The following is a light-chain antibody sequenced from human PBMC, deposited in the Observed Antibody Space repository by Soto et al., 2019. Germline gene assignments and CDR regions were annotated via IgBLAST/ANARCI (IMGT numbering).Light chain of an antibody. CDR2: DIA. J-gene: IGLJ1*01. CDR1: SSDIGAYIF. Sequence: QSVPTQPASVSGSPGQSITISCTGTSSDIGAYIFVSWYQQHPGKAPKLIIYDIANRPSGVSYRFSGSKSANTASLTISGLQADDEADYYCVSFTTKKSYVFGTGTKLTVL. CDR3: VSFTTKKSYV. V-gene: IGLV2-14*03.